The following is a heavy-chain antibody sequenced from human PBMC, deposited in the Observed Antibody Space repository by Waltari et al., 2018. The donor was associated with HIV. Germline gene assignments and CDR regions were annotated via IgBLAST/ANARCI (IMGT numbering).Heavy chain of an antibody. CDR2: LYYSGST. CDR3: ARAVQGYCSGGSCENYFDY. D-gene: IGHD2-15*01. CDR1: GGSISSSSYY. Sequence: QLPLQESGPGLVKPAETLSLTCPVSGGSISSSSYYCVWIRQPTGKGLEWIGSLYYSGSTYYNPSLKSRVTISVDTSKNQFSLKLSSVTAADTAVYYCARAVQGYCSGGSCENYFDYWGQGTLVTVSS. V-gene: IGHV4-39*01. J-gene: IGHJ4*02.